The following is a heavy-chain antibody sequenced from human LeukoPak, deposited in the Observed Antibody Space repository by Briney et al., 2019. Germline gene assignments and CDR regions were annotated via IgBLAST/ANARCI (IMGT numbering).Heavy chain of an antibody. Sequence: PGGSLRLSCAASEFTFSSYSMNWVRQAPGKGLEWVSSISSSSSYIYYADSVKGRFTISRDNAKNSLYLQMNSLRAEDTAVYYCARGVDSWTPYYFDYWGQGTLVTVSS. J-gene: IGHJ4*02. CDR3: ARGVDSWTPYYFDY. D-gene: IGHD3/OR15-3a*01. CDR2: ISSSSSYI. CDR1: EFTFSSYS. V-gene: IGHV3-21*01.